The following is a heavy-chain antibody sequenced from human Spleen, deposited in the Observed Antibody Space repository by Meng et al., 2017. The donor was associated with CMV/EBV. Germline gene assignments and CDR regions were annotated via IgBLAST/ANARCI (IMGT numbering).Heavy chain of an antibody. D-gene: IGHD2-2*02. V-gene: IGHV1-69*05. CDR3: ARDRTGDCSSTSCYNYYYYYGMDV. J-gene: IGHJ6*02. CDR1: GGTFSSYA. Sequence: SVKVSCKASGGTFSSYAISWVRQAPGQGPEWMGGIIPIFATANYAQKFQGRVTITTDESTSTAYMELSSLRSEDTAVYYCARDRTGDCSSTSCYNYYYYYGMDVWGQGTTVTVSS. CDR2: IIPIFATA.